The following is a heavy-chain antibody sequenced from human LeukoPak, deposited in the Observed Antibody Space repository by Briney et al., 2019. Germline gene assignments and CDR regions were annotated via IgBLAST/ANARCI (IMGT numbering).Heavy chain of an antibody. J-gene: IGHJ4*02. CDR3: AKDLYGDYDFDC. Sequence: VASVKVSCKASGGTFSSYAISWVRQAPGQGLEWMGGIIPIFGTANYAQKFQGRVTITADESTSTAYMELSSLRSEDTAVYYCAKDLYGDYDFDCWGQGTLVTVSS. CDR1: GGTFSSYA. V-gene: IGHV1-69*13. CDR2: IIPIFGTA. D-gene: IGHD4-17*01.